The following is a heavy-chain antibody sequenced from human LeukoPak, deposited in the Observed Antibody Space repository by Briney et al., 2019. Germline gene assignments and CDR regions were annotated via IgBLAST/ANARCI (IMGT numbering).Heavy chain of an antibody. Sequence: GGSLRLSCAASGFTFSSYAMSWVRQAPGKGLEWVAVISYDGSNKYYADSVKGRFTISRDNSKNTLYLQMNSLRAEDTAVYYCARFRAALDYWGQGTLVTVSS. CDR1: GFTFSSYA. V-gene: IGHV3-30-3*01. D-gene: IGHD2-15*01. CDR3: ARFRAALDY. J-gene: IGHJ4*02. CDR2: ISYDGSNK.